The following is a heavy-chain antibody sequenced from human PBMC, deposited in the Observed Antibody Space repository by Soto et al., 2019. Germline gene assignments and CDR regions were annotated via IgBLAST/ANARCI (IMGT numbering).Heavy chain of an antibody. CDR3: ASLSSSFHYYGMDV. V-gene: IGHV4-59*01. D-gene: IGHD6-6*01. CDR1: GGSISSYD. J-gene: IGHJ6*02. Sequence: PSETLSLTCTVSGGSISSYDWSWIRQPPGKGLEYIGYMFYSGSPNYNPSLKSRVTMSVDTSTNQFSLKLSSVTAADTAVYYCASLSSSFHYYGMDVWGQGTTVTVSS. CDR2: MFYSGSP.